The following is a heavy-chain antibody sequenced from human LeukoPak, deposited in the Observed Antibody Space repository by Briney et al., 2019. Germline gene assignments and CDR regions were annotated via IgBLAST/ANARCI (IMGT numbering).Heavy chain of an antibody. CDR1: GGSISSSSYY. CDR3: ARDPDSQLDY. D-gene: IGHD2-15*01. V-gene: IGHV4-39*07. Sequence: KPSETLSLTCTVSGGSISSSSYYWGWIRQPPGKGLEWIGSIYYSGSTYYNPSLKSRVTISVDTSKNQFSLKLSSVTAADTAVYYCARDPDSQLDYWGQGTLVTVSS. CDR2: IYYSGST. J-gene: IGHJ4*02.